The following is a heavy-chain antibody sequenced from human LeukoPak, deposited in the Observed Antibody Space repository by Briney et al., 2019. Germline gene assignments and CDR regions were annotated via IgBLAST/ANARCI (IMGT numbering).Heavy chain of an antibody. Sequence: PSETLSLTCTVSDSSISSGYWRWFLQSPGKGLEWIGYVFYSASTNYNPSFTSRVTISLDTSKNQVSLRLISVTAADTAVYYCARESAAALAIWGQGTLVTVSS. CDR2: VFYSAST. D-gene: IGHD2-2*01. J-gene: IGHJ4*02. CDR3: ARESAAALAI. V-gene: IGHV4-59*01. CDR1: DSSISSGY.